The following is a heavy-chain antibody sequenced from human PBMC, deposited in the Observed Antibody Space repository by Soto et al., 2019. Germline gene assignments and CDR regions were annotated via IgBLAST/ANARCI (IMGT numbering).Heavy chain of an antibody. CDR3: ARDRIVATTYVFDY. Sequence: SETLSLTCAVYGESFSGDYWSWIRQPPGKGLEWIGGINRSGSTIYNPSLKSRVTISVDTSKNQFSLKLSSVTAADTAVYYCARDRIVATTYVFDYWGQGTLVTVLL. CDR1: GESFSGDY. J-gene: IGHJ4*02. D-gene: IGHD5-12*01. CDR2: INRSGST. V-gene: IGHV4-34*01.